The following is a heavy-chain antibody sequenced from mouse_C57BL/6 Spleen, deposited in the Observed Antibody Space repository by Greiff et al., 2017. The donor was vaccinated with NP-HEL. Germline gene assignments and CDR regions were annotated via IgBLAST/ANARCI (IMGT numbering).Heavy chain of an antibody. CDR3: AREIYDSSEAMDY. CDR2: IYPRSGNT. CDR1: GYTFTSYG. Sequence: VKLQESGAELARPGASVKLSCKASGYTFTSYGISWVKQRTGQGLEWIGEIYPRSGNTYYNEKFKGKATLTADKSSSTAYMELRSLTSEDSAVYFCAREIYDSSEAMDYWGQGTSVTVSS. D-gene: IGHD2-3*01. J-gene: IGHJ4*01. V-gene: IGHV1-81*01.